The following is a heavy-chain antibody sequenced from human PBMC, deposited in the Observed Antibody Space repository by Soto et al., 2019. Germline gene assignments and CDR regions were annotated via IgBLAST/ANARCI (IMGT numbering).Heavy chain of an antibody. CDR3: ARGETYLGV. Sequence: QVQLVQSGAEVKKPGSSVKVSCKTSRDTFNKYAFNWVRQAPGQGLEWMGWIIPIFSSRNYAEKFQGRVTIPAHDSTSTAYMELRSLRFEDTAVYYCARGETYLGVWGQGTPVTVSS. V-gene: IGHV1-69*01. CDR1: RDTFNKYA. D-gene: IGHD3-16*01. J-gene: IGHJ6*02. CDR2: IIPIFSSR.